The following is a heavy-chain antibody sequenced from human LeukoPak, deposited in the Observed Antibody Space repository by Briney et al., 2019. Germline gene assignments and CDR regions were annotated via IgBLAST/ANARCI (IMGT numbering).Heavy chain of an antibody. D-gene: IGHD3-22*01. V-gene: IGHV1-2*02. CDR3: ATPYLYYYDSSGYYAFDI. J-gene: IGHJ3*02. CDR1: GYTFTGYY. CDR2: INPNSGGT. Sequence: ASVKVSCMASGYTFTGYYMHWVRQAPGQGLEWMGWINPNSGGTNYAQKFQGSVTMTRDMSLSTAYMELSRLRSDDTAVYYCATPYLYYYDSSGYYAFDIWGQGTMVTVSS.